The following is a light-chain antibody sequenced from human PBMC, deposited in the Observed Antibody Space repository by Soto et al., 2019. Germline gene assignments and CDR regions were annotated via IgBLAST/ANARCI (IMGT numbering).Light chain of an antibody. V-gene: IGKV1-5*03. CDR1: QNIRSW. J-gene: IGKJ1*01. CDR3: QQYDVYSK. CDR2: KAS. Sequence: DIQMTQSPSTLSASVGDRVTITCRASQNIRSWLAWYQQKPGKAPKLLIYKASNLESGVPSRFSASGSGTEFTLTISSLQPDDVGTYYCQQYDVYSKFGQGTRV.